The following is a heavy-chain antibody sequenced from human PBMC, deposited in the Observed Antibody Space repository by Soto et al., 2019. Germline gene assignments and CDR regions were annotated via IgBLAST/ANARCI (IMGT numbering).Heavy chain of an antibody. CDR3: ARSPRRVGGKWYLDY. CDR2: ILQTGHT. CDR1: GDSFSGPNW. V-gene: IGHV4-4*02. Sequence: QVQLQESGPGLVKPSGTLTLTCAVSGDSFSGPNWWTWVRQPTGKGLEWIGAILQTGHTDYSPSLSSRLTISIDPSKREFSLNLTSVTATDTAVYYCARSPRRVGGKWYLDYWGQGALVTVSS. D-gene: IGHD2-15*01. J-gene: IGHJ4*02.